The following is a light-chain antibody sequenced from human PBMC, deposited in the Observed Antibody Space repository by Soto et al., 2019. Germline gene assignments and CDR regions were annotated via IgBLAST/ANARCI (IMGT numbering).Light chain of an antibody. CDR2: DAS. CDR3: QQCNNWAPA. V-gene: IGKV3-15*01. CDR1: QSISNN. Sequence: EIVMTQSPATLSVSPGETATLSCRASQSISNNLAWYQQKPGQAPRLLIYDASTRATGIPARFSGSGSGTEFTLTISSLQSEDFAVYYCQQCNNWAPAFGQGTKLEI. J-gene: IGKJ2*01.